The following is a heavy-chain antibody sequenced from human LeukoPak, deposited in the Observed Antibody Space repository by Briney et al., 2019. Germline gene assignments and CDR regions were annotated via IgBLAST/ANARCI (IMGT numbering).Heavy chain of an antibody. D-gene: IGHD5-12*01. CDR1: GFTFSSYE. J-gene: IGHJ4*02. CDR3: ARGASRLLIN. CDR2: ISSSGSSI. V-gene: IGHV3-48*03. Sequence: GGSLRLSCAASGFTFSSYEMNWVRQAPGKGLEWVSYISSSGSSIYYADSVKGRFTISRDNAKNSLYLQMNSLRAEDTAVYYCARGASRLLINWGQGTLVTVCS.